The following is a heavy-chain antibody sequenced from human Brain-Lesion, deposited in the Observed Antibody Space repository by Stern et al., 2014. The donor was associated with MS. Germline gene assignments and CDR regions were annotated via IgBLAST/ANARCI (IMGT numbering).Heavy chain of an antibody. CDR3: ARDQRGITIFGVVTDYYYLGMDV. V-gene: IGHV1-2*02. D-gene: IGHD3-3*01. J-gene: IGHJ6*02. Sequence: QDQLVQSGAEVKKPGASVKVSCKTSGYIFTGYYIHWVRQAPGQGLEWMAWINPNTGGTKYGQEFQGRVTMSRDTSISTAYVELSSLTSDDTAVYYCARDQRGITIFGVVTDYYYLGMDVWGQGTTVTVSS. CDR2: INPNTGGT. CDR1: GYIFTGYY.